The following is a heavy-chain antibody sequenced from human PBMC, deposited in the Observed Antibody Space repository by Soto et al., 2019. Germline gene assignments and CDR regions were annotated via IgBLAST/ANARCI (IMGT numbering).Heavy chain of an antibody. D-gene: IGHD6-19*01. J-gene: IGHJ5*02. CDR2: IVLGNGNT. CDR3: TTRIGNIGWYRLDT. Sequence: QMQLVQSGPEVKRPGTSLKVSCKASGFTFSSSAVQWVRQARGQRLEWIGWIVLGNGNTNYAQKFQERVTITRDMSTSTAYMEVRSLTFEDTAVYYCTTRIGNIGWYRLDTWGQGSLVTVSS. CDR1: GFTFSSSA. V-gene: IGHV1-58*01.